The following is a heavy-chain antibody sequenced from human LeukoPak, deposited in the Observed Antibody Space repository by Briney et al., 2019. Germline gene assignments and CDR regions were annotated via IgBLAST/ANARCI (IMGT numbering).Heavy chain of an antibody. CDR2: ISWNSGSI. CDR3: VKDPSSGWSRFDY. D-gene: IGHD6-19*01. CDR1: GFTFDDYA. V-gene: IGHV3-9*01. J-gene: IGHJ4*02. Sequence: PGRSLRLSCAASGFTFDDYAMHWVRQAPGKGLEWVSGISWNSGSIGYADSVKGRFTISRDNAKNSLYLQMNSLRAEDTALYYCVKDPSSGWSRFDYWGQGTLVTVSS.